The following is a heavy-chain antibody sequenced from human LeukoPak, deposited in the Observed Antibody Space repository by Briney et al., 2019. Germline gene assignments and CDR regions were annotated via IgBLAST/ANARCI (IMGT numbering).Heavy chain of an antibody. CDR1: GFTFSSYA. D-gene: IGHD3-22*01. CDR2: ISYDGSNK. V-gene: IGHV3-30*04. J-gene: IGHJ3*02. Sequence: GRSLRLSCAASGFTFSSYAMHWVRQAPGKGLEWVAVISYDGSNKYYADSVKGRFTISRDNSKNTLYLQMNSLRAEDTAVYYCARGEIVVVITGAFDIWGQGTMVTVSS. CDR3: ARGEIVVVITGAFDI.